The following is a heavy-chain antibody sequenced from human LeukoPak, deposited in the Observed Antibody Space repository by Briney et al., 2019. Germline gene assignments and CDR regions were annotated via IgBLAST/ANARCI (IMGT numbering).Heavy chain of an antibody. D-gene: IGHD2-15*01. V-gene: IGHV5-51*01. CDR1: GYSFTSYW. J-gene: IGHJ4*02. CDR3: ARHPRIYCSGGSCYQYYFDY. CDR2: IYPGDSDT. Sequence: GESLKISWKGSGYSFTSYWIGWVRQIPGKGLEWMGIIYPGDSDTRYSPSFQGLVTISADKSISTAYLQWSSLKASDTAMYYCARHPRIYCSGGSCYQYYFDYWGQGTLVTVSS.